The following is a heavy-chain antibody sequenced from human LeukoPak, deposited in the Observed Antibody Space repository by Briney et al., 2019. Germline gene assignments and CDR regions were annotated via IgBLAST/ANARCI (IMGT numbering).Heavy chain of an antibody. CDR2: INSDGSST. D-gene: IGHD3-22*01. Sequence: GGSLRLSCAASGFTFSSYWMHWVRQAPGKGLVWVSRINSDGSSTSYADSVKGRFTISRDNAKNTVFLQMNSLRAEDTAVYYCARDPMNYYDSSGLFDYWGQGTLVTVSS. V-gene: IGHV3-74*01. CDR1: GFTFSSYW. J-gene: IGHJ4*02. CDR3: ARDPMNYYDSSGLFDY.